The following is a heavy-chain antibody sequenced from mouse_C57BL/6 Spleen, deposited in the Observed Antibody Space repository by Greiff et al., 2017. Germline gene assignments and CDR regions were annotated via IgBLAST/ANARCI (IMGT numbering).Heavy chain of an antibody. J-gene: IGHJ3*01. CDR1: GYTFTSYW. Sequence: HVQLQQPGAELVKPGASVKMSCKASGYTFTSYWITWVKQRPGQGLEWIGDIYPGSGSTNYNEKFKSKATLTVDTSSSTAYMQLSSLTSEDSAVYYCARDYYGSSPAWFAYWGQGTLVTVSA. D-gene: IGHD1-1*01. CDR2: IYPGSGST. V-gene: IGHV1-55*01. CDR3: ARDYYGSSPAWFAY.